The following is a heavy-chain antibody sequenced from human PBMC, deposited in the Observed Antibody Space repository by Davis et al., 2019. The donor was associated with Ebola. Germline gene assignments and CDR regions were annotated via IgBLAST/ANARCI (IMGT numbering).Heavy chain of an antibody. V-gene: IGHV1-2*02. D-gene: IGHD2-15*01. CDR3: ARKRVMVDASGIIGC. CDR2: INPISGGT. Sequence: ASVKVSCKASGYTFTGYYIHWVRQAPGQGLEWMGWINPISGGTNYAQKFQDRVTMTRDTSISTAYMELSSLRSDDTAVYFCARKRVMVDASGIIGCWGRGTLVTVSS. CDR1: GYTFTGYY. J-gene: IGHJ4*02.